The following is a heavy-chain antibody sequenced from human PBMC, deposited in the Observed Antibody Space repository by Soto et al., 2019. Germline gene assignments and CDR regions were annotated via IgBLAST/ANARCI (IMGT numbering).Heavy chain of an antibody. CDR2: LYFNGGT. J-gene: IGHJ5*02. CDR1: GGPINSPDYY. Sequence: QVQLQESGPGLVKPSQTLSLTCTVSGGPINSPDYYWTWIRQSPGKGLEWIGYLYFNGGTQYNPSLRTPVSMSLDTSNKHFSLKMRSVTAADTAVYYCARGISKYSSWYEPHTWFDAWGPGVLVTVSS. V-gene: IGHV4-30-4*01. D-gene: IGHD6-13*01. CDR3: ARGISKYSSWYEPHTWFDA.